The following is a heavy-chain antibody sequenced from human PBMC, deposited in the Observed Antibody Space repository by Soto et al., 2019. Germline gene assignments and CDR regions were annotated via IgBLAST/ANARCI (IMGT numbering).Heavy chain of an antibody. Sequence: GGSLRLSCAASGFTFDDYTMHWVRQAPGKGLEWVSLIYSGGSTYYADSVKGRFTISRDNSKNTLYLQMNSLRAEDTAVYYCARERGVPAATDAFDIWGQGTMVTVSS. D-gene: IGHD2-2*01. J-gene: IGHJ3*02. CDR2: IYSGGST. CDR1: GFTFDDYT. V-gene: IGHV3-66*01. CDR3: ARERGVPAATDAFDI.